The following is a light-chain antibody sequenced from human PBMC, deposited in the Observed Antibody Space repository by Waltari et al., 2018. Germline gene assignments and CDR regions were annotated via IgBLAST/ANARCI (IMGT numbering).Light chain of an antibody. J-gene: IGLJ2*01. CDR2: EVN. Sequence: QSALTQPASVSGSPGQSITLSCTGTNNALGSYNLVSWYQQHPGKAPKVIIFEVNKRPSGVSNRFSGSKSGNTASLTVSGLHPEDEADYYCCSYAGTPRVVFGGGTKLTVL. CDR1: NNALGSYNL. V-gene: IGLV2-23*02. CDR3: CSYAGTPRVV.